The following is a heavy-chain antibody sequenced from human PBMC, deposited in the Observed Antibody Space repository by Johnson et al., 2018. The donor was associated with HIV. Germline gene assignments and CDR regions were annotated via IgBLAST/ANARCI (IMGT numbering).Heavy chain of an antibody. CDR3: AKDSRRAAAGRIGLCAFDI. Sequence: VQVVESGGGLVQPGRSLRLSCAASGFTFDDYAMHWVRQAPGKGLEWVSGISWNSGSIGYADSVKGRFTISRVNAKNSLYLQMNRLRAEDTALYYCAKDSRRAAAGRIGLCAFDIWGQGTMVTVTS. D-gene: IGHD6-13*01. J-gene: IGHJ3*02. CDR2: ISWNSGSI. V-gene: IGHV3-9*01. CDR1: GFTFDDYA.